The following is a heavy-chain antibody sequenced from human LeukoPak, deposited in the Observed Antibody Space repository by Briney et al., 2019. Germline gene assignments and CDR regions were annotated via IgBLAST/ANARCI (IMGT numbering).Heavy chain of an antibody. J-gene: IGHJ6*02. Sequence: GGSLRLSCAASGFALSSHWMTWVRQAPGKGLEWVSAISGSGGSTYYADSVKGRFTISRDNSKNTLYLQMNSLRAEDTAVYYCAKDTDLTYYDFWSGYYVPYYYGMDVWGQGTTVTVSS. CDR2: ISGSGGST. CDR3: AKDTDLTYYDFWSGYYVPYYYGMDV. V-gene: IGHV3-23*01. CDR1: GFALSSHW. D-gene: IGHD3-3*01.